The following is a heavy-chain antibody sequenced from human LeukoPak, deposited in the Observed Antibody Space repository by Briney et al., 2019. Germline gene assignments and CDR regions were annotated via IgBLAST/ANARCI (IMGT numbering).Heavy chain of an antibody. CDR1: GFTFSSYS. CDR2: ISYDGSNK. Sequence: PGGSLRLSCAASGFTFSSYSMNWVRQAPGKGLEWVAVISYDGSNKYYADSVKGRFTISRDNSKNTLYLQMNSLRAEDTAVYYCARDRAYCGGDCYPGYFDYWGQGTLVTVSS. J-gene: IGHJ4*02. CDR3: ARDRAYCGGDCYPGYFDY. V-gene: IGHV3-30*03. D-gene: IGHD2-21*02.